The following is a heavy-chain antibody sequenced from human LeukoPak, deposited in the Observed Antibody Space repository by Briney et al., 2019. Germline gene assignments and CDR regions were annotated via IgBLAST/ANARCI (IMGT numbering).Heavy chain of an antibody. CDR2: IWYDGSNK. V-gene: IGHV3-33*01. J-gene: IGHJ6*02. CDR3: ARGGYCSSTTCSNYHGLDV. CDR1: GFTFSIYG. Sequence: GGSLRLSCAASGFTFSIYGMHWVRQAPGKGLEWVAIIWYDGSNKYYADSVKGRFTISRDNSKNTLYLQMNSLRAEGTAMYYCARGGYCSSTTCSNYHGLDVWGQGTTVTVSS. D-gene: IGHD2-2*01.